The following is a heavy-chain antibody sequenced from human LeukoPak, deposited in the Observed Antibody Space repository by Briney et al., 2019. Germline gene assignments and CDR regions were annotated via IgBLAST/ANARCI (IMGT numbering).Heavy chain of an antibody. CDR3: ARAPGNDAFDI. CDR2: IIPILGIA. D-gene: IGHD7-27*01. V-gene: IGHV1-69*04. CDR1: GGTFSSYA. Sequence: ASVKVSCKASGGTFSSYAISWVRQAPGQGLEWMGRIIPILGIANYAQKFQGRVSITADKSTGTAYMELSSLRSEDTAVYFCARAPGNDAFDIWGQGTTVTVSS. J-gene: IGHJ3*02.